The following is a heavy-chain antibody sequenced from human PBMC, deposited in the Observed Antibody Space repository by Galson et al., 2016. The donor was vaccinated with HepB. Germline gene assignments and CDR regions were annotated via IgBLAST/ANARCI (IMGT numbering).Heavy chain of an antibody. CDR2: IYYTGIT. CDR1: GDSIDTYY. V-gene: IGHV4-59*01. J-gene: IGHJ3*02. Sequence: SETLSLTCTVSGDSIDTYYWSWIRQPPGKGLEWLGYIYYTGITSYNPSLKSRVTISVDTSKDHFSLKLRSVTAADTAVYYCARDYGSPRGWAFDIWGQGTMVTVSS. D-gene: IGHD6-13*01. CDR3: ARDYGSPRGWAFDI.